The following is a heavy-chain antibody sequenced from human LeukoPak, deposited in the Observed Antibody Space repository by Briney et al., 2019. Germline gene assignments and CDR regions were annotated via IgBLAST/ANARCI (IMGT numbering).Heavy chain of an antibody. CDR3: ARLAAATGDVS. CDR2: IYYSGTT. V-gene: IGHV4-30-2*03. CDR1: GGSNSSGGYS. Sequence: PSETLSLTCAVSGGSNSSGGYSWSWIRQPPGKGLEWIGSIYYSGTTYYNPSLNSRVTISVDTSKNQFSLKVRSVTAADTAVFYCARLAAATGDVSWGQGTLVTVSS. J-gene: IGHJ5*02. D-gene: IGHD6-13*01.